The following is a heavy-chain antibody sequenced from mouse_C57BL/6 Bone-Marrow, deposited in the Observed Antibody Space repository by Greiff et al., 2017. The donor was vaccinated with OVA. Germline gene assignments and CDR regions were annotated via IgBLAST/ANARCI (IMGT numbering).Heavy chain of an antibody. V-gene: IGHV14-4*01. CDR2: IDPENGDT. CDR3: TTNSNCEDYAMDY. D-gene: IGHD2-5*01. Sequence: VQLQQSGAELVRPGASVKLSCTASGFNITDDYMHWVKQRPEQGLEWIGWIDPENGDTEYASKFQGKATITADTSSNTAYLQLSSLTSEDTAVYYCTTNSNCEDYAMDYWGQGTSVTVSS. CDR1: GFNITDDY. J-gene: IGHJ4*01.